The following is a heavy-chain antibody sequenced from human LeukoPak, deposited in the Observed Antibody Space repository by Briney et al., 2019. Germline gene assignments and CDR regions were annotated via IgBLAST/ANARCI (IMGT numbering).Heavy chain of an antibody. J-gene: IGHJ6*03. CDR2: IRYDGSNK. CDR3: AKDLDVVVPALYTDV. D-gene: IGHD2-2*01. V-gene: IGHV3-30*02. CDR1: GFTFSSYG. Sequence: GGSLRLSCAASGFTFSSYGMHWVRQAPGKGLEWVAFIRYDGSNKYYADSVKGRFTISRDNSKNTLYLQMNSLRAEDTAVYYCAKDLDVVVPALYTDVWGKGTTVTVSS.